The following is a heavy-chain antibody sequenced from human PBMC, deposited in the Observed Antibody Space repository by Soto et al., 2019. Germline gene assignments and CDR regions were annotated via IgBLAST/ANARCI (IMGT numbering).Heavy chain of an antibody. Sequence: QVQLQESGPGLVKASQTLSLTCNVSGGSISSGGYYWTWIRQHPGKGLEWIGNIHHSGSTFYNPSPKSRVSISVDPSKNQFSLKLSSVTAADAAVYFCVRGVLSWGQGTLVTVSS. D-gene: IGHD3-10*01. J-gene: IGHJ1*01. CDR3: VRGVLS. CDR1: GGSISSGGYY. CDR2: IHHSGST. V-gene: IGHV4-31*03.